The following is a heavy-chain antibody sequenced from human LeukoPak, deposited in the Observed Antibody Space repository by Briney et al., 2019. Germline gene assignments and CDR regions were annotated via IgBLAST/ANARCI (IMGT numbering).Heavy chain of an antibody. V-gene: IGHV4-34*01. CDR1: GGSLSGYY. J-gene: IGHJ3*02. CDR2: INHSGST. D-gene: IGHD4-17*01. CDR3: ARDPSYGDDAFDI. Sequence: PSETLSLTCAAYGGSLSGYYWSWIRQPPGKGREWIGEINHSGSTNYNPSLKSRVTISVDTSKNQFSLKLSSVTAADTAVYYCARDPSYGDDAFDIWGQGTMVTVSS.